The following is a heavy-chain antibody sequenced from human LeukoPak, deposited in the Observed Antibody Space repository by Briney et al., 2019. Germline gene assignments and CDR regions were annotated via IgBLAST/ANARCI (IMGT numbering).Heavy chain of an antibody. CDR3: ARADESLVYGMDV. V-gene: IGHV4-59*08. CDR2: FSYSGST. J-gene: IGHJ6*02. CDR1: GGSITSDY. Sequence: SETLSLTCTVSGGSITSDYWSWIRQSPGKGLEWIGYFSYSGSTHYSPSLTSRVAISVDTSRNQLSLKLKSVTAADTAIYYCARADESLVYGMDVWGQGTTVIVSS.